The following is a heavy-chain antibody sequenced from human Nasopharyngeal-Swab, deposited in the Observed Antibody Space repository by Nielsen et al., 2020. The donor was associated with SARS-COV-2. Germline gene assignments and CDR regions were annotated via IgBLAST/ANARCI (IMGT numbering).Heavy chain of an antibody. CDR3: ARSDSSGWYYFDY. CDR2: IYYSGST. J-gene: IGHJ4*02. V-gene: IGHV4-31*03. D-gene: IGHD6-19*01. CDR1: GGSISSGGYY. Sequence: SKTLSLTCTVSGGSISSGGYYWSWIRQHPGKGLEWIGYIYYSGSTYYNPSLKSRVTISVDTSKNQYSLKLSSVTAADTAVYYCARSDSSGWYYFDYWGQGTLVTVSS.